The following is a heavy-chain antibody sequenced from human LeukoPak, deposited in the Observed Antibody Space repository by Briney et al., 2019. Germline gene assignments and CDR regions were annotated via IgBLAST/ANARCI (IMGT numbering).Heavy chain of an antibody. Sequence: PSETLSFTCTVSGGSISSYYWSWIRQPPGQGLKWIGYIYYSGSTNYNPSLKSRVTISVDTSKKQFSLKLSSVTAADTAVYYCARGSSAYGDDWGQATLVTVSS. J-gene: IGHJ4*02. D-gene: IGHD3-16*01. V-gene: IGHV4-59*01. CDR3: ARGSSAYGDD. CDR2: IYYSGST. CDR1: GGSISSYY.